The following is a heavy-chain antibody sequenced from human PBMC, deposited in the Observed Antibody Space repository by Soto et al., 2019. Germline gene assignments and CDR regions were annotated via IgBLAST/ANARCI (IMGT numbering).Heavy chain of an antibody. D-gene: IGHD3-10*01. CDR2: IYPGDSDT. CDR1: GYSFTSYW. J-gene: IGHJ4*02. Sequence: GEPLKISCKGSGYSFTSYWIGWVRQMPGKGLEWMGIIYPGDSDTRYSPSFQGQVTISADKSISTAYLQWSSLKASDTAMYYCARPGFVYYGSGSYRTPFDYWGQGTLVTVSS. CDR3: ARPGFVYYGSGSYRTPFDY. V-gene: IGHV5-51*01.